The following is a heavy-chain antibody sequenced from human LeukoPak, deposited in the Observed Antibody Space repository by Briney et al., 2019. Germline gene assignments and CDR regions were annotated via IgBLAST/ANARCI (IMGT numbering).Heavy chain of an antibody. Sequence: PSETLSLTCTVSGDSISTYSWSWIRQPAGKGLEWIGRIYTSGSTNYNPSLQSRVTMSIDTSRNQFSLRLSSVTAADTTIYYCARDWALGYCTTTSCYTAFDSWGQGNLVTVSS. J-gene: IGHJ4*02. D-gene: IGHD2-2*02. CDR2: IYTSGST. V-gene: IGHV4-4*07. CDR1: GDSISTYS. CDR3: ARDWALGYCTTTSCYTAFDS.